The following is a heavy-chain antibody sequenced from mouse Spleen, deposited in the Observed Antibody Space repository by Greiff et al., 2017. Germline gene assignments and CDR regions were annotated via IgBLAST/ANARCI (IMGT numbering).Heavy chain of an antibody. CDR3: ARKGITTVVADAMDY. D-gene: IGHD1-1*01. Sequence: QVQLQQSGPELVKPGASVKISCKASGYAFSSSWMNWVKQRPGKGLEWIGRIYPGDGDTNYNGKFKGKATLTADKSSSTAYMQLSSLTSEDSAVYFCARKGITTVVADAMDYWGQGTSVTVSS. V-gene: IGHV1-82*01. CDR2: IYPGDGDT. J-gene: IGHJ4*01. CDR1: GYAFSSSW.